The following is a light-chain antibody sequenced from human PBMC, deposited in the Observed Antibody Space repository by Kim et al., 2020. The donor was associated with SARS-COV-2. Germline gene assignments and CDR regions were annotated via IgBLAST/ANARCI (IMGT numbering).Light chain of an antibody. CDR3: QSADSSGTYRAV. J-gene: IGLJ2*01. CDR2: KDS. Sequence: PGQTARITCSGDALPKQYAYWYQQKPGQAPVLVICKDSERPSGIPERFSGSSSGTTVTLTISGVQAEDEADYYCQSADSSGTYRAVFGGGTQLTVL. CDR1: ALPKQY. V-gene: IGLV3-25*03.